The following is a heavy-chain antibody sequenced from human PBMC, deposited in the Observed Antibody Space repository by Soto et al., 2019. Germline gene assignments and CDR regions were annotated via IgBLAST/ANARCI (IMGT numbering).Heavy chain of an antibody. CDR2: IYYGGST. CDR1: SGSISSGGYY. V-gene: IGHV4-31*03. D-gene: IGHD2-15*01. Sequence: NPSETLSLTCTVSSGSISSGGYYWSWIRQHPGKGLEWIGYIYYGGSTYYNPSLKSRVTISVDTSKNQFSLKLNSVTAADTAVYYCARVGYCSGGSCYGYYYYYGMDVWGQGTTVTVS. CDR3: ARVGYCSGGSCYGYYYYYGMDV. J-gene: IGHJ6*02.